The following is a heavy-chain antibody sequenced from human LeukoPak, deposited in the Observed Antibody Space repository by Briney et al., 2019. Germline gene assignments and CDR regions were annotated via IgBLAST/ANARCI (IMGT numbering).Heavy chain of an antibody. V-gene: IGHV3-23*01. Sequence: GGSLRLSCEASGFTFSSYAMSWVRQAPGKGLEWVSALSGSGYSTYYADSVKGRFTISRDNSKNTLYLQMNNLRAEDTAVYYCARGGGYYAIDYWGQGTLVTVSS. CDR2: LSGSGYST. D-gene: IGHD1-26*01. CDR1: GFTFSSYA. CDR3: ARGGGYYAIDY. J-gene: IGHJ4*02.